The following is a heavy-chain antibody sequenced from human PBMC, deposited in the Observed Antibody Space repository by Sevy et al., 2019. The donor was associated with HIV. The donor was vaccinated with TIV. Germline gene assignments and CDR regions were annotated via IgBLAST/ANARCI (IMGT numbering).Heavy chain of an antibody. Sequence: GGSLRLSCAASGFTFSSYGMHWVRQAPGKGLEWVAVISYDGSNNYYADSVKGRFTISRDNSKNTLYLQMNSLRAEDTAVYYCAKTMVRGTYYYYGMDVWCQGTTVTVSS. CDR2: ISYDGSNN. CDR3: AKTMVRGTYYYYGMDV. V-gene: IGHV3-30*18. CDR1: GFTFSSYG. D-gene: IGHD3-10*01. J-gene: IGHJ6*02.